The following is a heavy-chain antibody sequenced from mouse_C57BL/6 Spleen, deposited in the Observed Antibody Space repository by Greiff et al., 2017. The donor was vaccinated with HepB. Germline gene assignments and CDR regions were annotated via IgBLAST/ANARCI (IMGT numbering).Heavy chain of an antibody. D-gene: IGHD2-1*01. J-gene: IGHJ4*01. CDR2: IWSGGST. Sequence: VQLQQSGPGLVQPSQSLSITCTVSGFSLTSYGVHWVRQSPGKGLEWLGVIWSGGSTDYNAAFISRLSISKDNSKSQVFFTMNSLQADDTAIYYCARIAYGNYVRAMDYWGQGTSVTVSS. CDR1: GFSLTSYG. CDR3: ARIAYGNYVRAMDY. V-gene: IGHV2-2*01.